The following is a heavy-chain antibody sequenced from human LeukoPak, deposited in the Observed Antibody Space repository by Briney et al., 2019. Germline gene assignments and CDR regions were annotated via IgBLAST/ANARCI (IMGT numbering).Heavy chain of an antibody. D-gene: IGHD6-6*01. CDR3: AKVAARGKGGNNYYMDV. J-gene: IGHJ6*03. CDR1: GFTFSSYS. V-gene: IGHV3-23*01. Sequence: QPGGSLRLSCAASGFTFSSYSMNWVRQAPGKGLEWVSAISGSGGSTYYADSVKGRFTISRDNSKNTLYLQMNSLRAEDTAVYYCAKVAARGKGGNNYYMDVWGKGTTVTVSS. CDR2: ISGSGGST.